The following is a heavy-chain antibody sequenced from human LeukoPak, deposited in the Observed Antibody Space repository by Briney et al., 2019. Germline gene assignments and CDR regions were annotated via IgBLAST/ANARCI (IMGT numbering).Heavy chain of an antibody. CDR3: TRGYNWFDP. Sequence: GRSLRLSCAASGFTFSSYAMHWVRQAPGKGLEWVAVIAHDGNKKYYADSVKGRFTISRDNAKNSLYLQMNSLRAEDTAVYYCTRGYNWFDPWGQGTLVTVSS. CDR2: IAHDGNKK. J-gene: IGHJ5*02. CDR1: GFTFSSYA. V-gene: IGHV3-30*04.